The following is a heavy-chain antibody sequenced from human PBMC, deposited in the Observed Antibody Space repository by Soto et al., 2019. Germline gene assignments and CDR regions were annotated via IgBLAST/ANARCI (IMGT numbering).Heavy chain of an antibody. CDR3: ARVALGYDYADV. CDR1: GYTFNAFY. CDR2: INPSGDGT. J-gene: IGHJ6*02. Sequence: QVQLVQSGAEVKKPGASVNVSCKAFGYTFNAFYMHWVRQAPGQGVEWMGVINPSGDGTSYAQKFQGRVTMTRDTSTSTVYMELSSLRSEDTAVYYSARVALGYDYADVWGQGTTVTVSS. D-gene: IGHD4-17*01. V-gene: IGHV1-46*02.